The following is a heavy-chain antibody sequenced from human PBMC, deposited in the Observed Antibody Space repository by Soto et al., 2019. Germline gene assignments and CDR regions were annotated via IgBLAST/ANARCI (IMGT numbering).Heavy chain of an antibody. Sequence: ASETQSLTSTVSGGNIRSYDWSWIRQPPGKGLEWIGYIYYSGSTNYNPSLKSRVTISVDTSKNQFSLKLSSVTAADTAVYYCARGMWLRNAFDIWGQGTMVTVSS. CDR3: ARGMWLRNAFDI. D-gene: IGHD5-12*01. CDR1: GGNIRSYD. V-gene: IGHV4-59*01. CDR2: IYYSGST. J-gene: IGHJ3*02.